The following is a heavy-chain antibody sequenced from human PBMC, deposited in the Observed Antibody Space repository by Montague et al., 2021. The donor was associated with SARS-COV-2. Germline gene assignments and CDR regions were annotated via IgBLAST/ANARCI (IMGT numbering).Heavy chain of an antibody. D-gene: IGHD2-15*01. CDR3: AGVGWKLRVGDSYFDY. J-gene: IGHJ4*02. CDR1: SGSISPYY. V-gene: IGHV4-59*01. Sequence: SGTQSLTCTVSSGSISPYYWSWIRQPPGKGLEWIGNIYYTGSTNYNSSLKSRLTISVDTSENPFSWKVTSVTPADTAVSYCAGVGWKLRVGDSYFDYWGQGTLVTVSS. CDR2: IYYTGST.